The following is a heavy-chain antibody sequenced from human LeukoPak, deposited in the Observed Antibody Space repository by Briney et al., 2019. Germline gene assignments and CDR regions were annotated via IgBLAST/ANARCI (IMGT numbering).Heavy chain of an antibody. CDR2: IIPIFGTA. CDR1: GGTFSSYA. D-gene: IGHD3-10*01. J-gene: IGHJ6*02. V-gene: IGHV1-69*01. Sequence: ASVKVSCKASGGTFSSYAISWVRQAPGQGLEWTGGIIPIFGTANYAQKFQGRVTITADESTSTAYMELSSLRSEDTAVYYCARGDRGVRGVIPMDVWGQGTTVTVSS. CDR3: ARGDRGVRGVIPMDV.